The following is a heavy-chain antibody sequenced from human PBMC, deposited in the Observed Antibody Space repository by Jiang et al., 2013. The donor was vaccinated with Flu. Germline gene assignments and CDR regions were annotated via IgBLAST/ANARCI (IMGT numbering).Heavy chain of an antibody. V-gene: IGHV6-1*01. J-gene: IGHJ6*02. CDR2: TYYRSKWYN. CDR1: GTVSLATVLR. Sequence: TLSLTCRHRPGTVSLATVLRWNWIEARPHREALSGVGRTYYRSKWYNDYAVSVKSRITINPDTSKNQFSLQLNSVTPEDTAVYYCARDSYLIIAVADVGPNYYYYGMDVWGQGTTVTVPS. CDR3: ARDSYLIIAVADVGPNYYYYGMDV. D-gene: IGHD6-19*01.